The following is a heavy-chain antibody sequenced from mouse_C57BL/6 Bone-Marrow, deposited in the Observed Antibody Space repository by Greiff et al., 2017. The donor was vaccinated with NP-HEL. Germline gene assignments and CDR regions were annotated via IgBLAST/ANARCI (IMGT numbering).Heavy chain of an antibody. J-gene: IGHJ4*01. CDR1: GYTFTDYY. CDR2: IYPGSGNT. Sequence: VNLVESGAELVRPGASVKLSCKASGYTFTDYYINWVKQRPGQGLEWIARIYPGSGNTYYNEKFKGKATLTAEKSSSTAYMQLSSLTSEDSAVYFCVYYDFPMDYWGQGTSVTVSS. V-gene: IGHV1-76*01. D-gene: IGHD2-4*01. CDR3: VYYDFPMDY.